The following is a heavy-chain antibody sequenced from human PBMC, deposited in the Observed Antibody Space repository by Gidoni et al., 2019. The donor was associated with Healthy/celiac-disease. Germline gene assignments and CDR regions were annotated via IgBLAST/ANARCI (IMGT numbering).Heavy chain of an antibody. V-gene: IGHV4-31*03. J-gene: IGHJ3*02. Sequence: QVQLQESGPGLVKPSQTLSLTCTVSGGSISSGGYYWSWIRQHPGKGLEWIGYIYYSGSTYYNPSLKSRVTISVDTSKNQFSLKLSSVTAADTAVYYCARGAGYYDSRVAYAFDIWGQGTMVTVSS. D-gene: IGHD3-22*01. CDR2: IYYSGST. CDR3: ARGAGYYDSRVAYAFDI. CDR1: GGSISSGGYY.